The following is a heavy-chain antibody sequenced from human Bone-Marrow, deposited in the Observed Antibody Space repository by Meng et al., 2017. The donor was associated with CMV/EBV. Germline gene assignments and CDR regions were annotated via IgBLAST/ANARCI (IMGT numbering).Heavy chain of an antibody. D-gene: IGHD3-3*01. J-gene: IGHJ6*02. CDR3: ARGRRNTIFGVVGGGHAMDV. Sequence: IGSYYLSWIRQPPGKGLEWIGEIHHSGSTNYNPSLKSRVTISVDTSKNQFSLKLSSVTAADTAVYYCARGRRNTIFGVVGGGHAMDVWGQGTTVTVSS. CDR1: IGSYY. V-gene: IGHV4-34*01. CDR2: IHHSGST.